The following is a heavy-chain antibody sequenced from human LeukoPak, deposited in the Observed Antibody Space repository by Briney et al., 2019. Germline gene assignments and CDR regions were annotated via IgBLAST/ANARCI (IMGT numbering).Heavy chain of an antibody. V-gene: IGHV6-1*01. CDR3: AREGSNSSGWYLTLRGYYYMDV. CDR2: TYYRSKWYN. CDR1: GDSVSSNSAA. D-gene: IGHD6-19*01. Sequence: SQTLSLTCAISGDSVSSNSAAWNWIRQSPSRGLEWLGRTYYRSKWYNDYAVSVKSRITINPDTSKNQFSLQLNSVTPEDTAVYYCAREGSNSSGWYLTLRGYYYMDVWGKGTTVTISS. J-gene: IGHJ6*03.